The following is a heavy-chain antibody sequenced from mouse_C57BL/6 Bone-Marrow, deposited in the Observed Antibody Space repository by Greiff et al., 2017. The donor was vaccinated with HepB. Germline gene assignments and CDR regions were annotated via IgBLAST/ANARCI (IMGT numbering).Heavy chain of an antibody. Sequence: EVQLQQSGAELVRPGASVKLSCTASGFNIKDDYMHWVKQRPEQGLEWIGWIDPENGDTEYASKFQGKATITADTSSNTAYLQLSSLTSEDTAVYYCTTDYGSSYWYFDVWGTETTVTVSS. J-gene: IGHJ1*03. CDR3: TTDYGSSYWYFDV. V-gene: IGHV14-4*01. CDR2: IDPENGDT. CDR1: GFNIKDDY. D-gene: IGHD1-1*01.